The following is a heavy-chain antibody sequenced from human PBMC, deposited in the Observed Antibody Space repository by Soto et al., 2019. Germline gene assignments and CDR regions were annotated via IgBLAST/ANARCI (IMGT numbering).Heavy chain of an antibody. CDR1: GESFSGYI. CDR3: ARGLITGSHYSGGWYYFDS. D-gene: IGHD6-19*01. CDR2: FNHSGSA. V-gene: IGHV4-34*01. J-gene: IGHJ4*02. Sequence: SETLSLTCAIYGESFSGYIWTWIRQTPGKGQQWIGQFNHSGSAYYNPSLKSRVTISVHTSNSLFSLELSSVTAADMAVYYCARGLITGSHYSGGWYYFDSWGQGTQVTVSS.